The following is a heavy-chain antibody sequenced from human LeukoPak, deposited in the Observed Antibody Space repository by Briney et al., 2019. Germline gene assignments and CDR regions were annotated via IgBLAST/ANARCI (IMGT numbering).Heavy chain of an antibody. D-gene: IGHD6-13*01. CDR1: GYTFTNYY. J-gene: IGHJ4*02. Sequence: GASVKVSCKASGYTFTNYYIHWARQAPGQGLEWMGLINPSGGTTNCAQKFQGRVTMTRDMSTTTVYMHLSSLRSEDTAVYYCAKDVYSSSGSPVDYFDYWGQGTLVTVSS. CDR2: INPSGGTT. V-gene: IGHV1-46*01. CDR3: AKDVYSSSGSPVDYFDY.